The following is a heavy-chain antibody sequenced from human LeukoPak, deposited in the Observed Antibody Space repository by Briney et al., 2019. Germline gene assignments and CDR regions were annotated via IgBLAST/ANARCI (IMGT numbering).Heavy chain of an antibody. D-gene: IGHD6-13*01. CDR3: ARVGQLVPNYYYYYMDV. Sequence: GGSLRLSCAASGFTFSSYWIHWVRQAPGKGLLWVSRINPDGLSTSHADPVKGRFTISRDNAKNTLYLQMNSLRAEDTAVYYCARVGQLVPNYYYYYMDVWGKGTTVTVSS. V-gene: IGHV3-74*01. CDR2: INPDGLST. CDR1: GFTFSSYW. J-gene: IGHJ6*03.